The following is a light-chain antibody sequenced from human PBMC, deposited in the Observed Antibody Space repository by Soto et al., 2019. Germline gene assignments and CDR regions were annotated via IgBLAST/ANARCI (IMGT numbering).Light chain of an antibody. CDR3: SSYTSTNSWV. CDR2: DVS. J-gene: IGLJ3*02. CDR1: SSDVGGYNY. V-gene: IGLV2-14*01. Sequence: QSALTQSASVSGSPGQSITISCTGTSSDVGGYNYVSSYQQHPGKAPKLIIYDVSNRPSGVSTRFSGSKSGNTASLTISGLQAEDEADYSCSSYTSTNSWVFGGGTKLTVL.